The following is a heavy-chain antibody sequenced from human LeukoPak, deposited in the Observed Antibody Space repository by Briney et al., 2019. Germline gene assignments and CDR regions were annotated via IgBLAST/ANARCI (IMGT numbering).Heavy chain of an antibody. CDR3: AGDSSNWNIDY. D-gene: IGHD6-13*01. CDR2: ISSSSSYI. CDR1: GFTFSSYS. V-gene: IGHV3-21*01. Sequence: GESLRLSCAASGFTFSSYSMNWVRQAPGKGLDWVPSISSSSSYIYYADSVKGRFTISRDNAKNSLYLQMNSLRVEDTAVYYCAGDSSNWNIDYWGQGTPVTVSS. J-gene: IGHJ4*02.